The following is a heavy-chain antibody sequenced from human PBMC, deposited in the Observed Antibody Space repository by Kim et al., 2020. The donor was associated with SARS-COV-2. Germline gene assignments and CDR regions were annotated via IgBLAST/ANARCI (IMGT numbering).Heavy chain of an antibody. J-gene: IGHJ5*02. Sequence: SVKVSCKASGGTFSSYAISWVRQAPGQGLEWMGRIIPILGIANYAQKFQGRVTITADKSTSTAYMELSSLRSEDTAVYYCARGPAARPIHNWFDPWGQGTLVTVSS. CDR1: GGTFSSYA. D-gene: IGHD6-6*01. V-gene: IGHV1-69*04. CDR3: ARGPAARPIHNWFDP. CDR2: IIPILGIA.